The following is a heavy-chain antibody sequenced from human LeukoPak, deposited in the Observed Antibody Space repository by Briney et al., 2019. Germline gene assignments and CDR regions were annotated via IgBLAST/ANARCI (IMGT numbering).Heavy chain of an antibody. Sequence: ASVKVSCKASGYTFTGYYMHWVRQAPGQGLEWMGWINPNSGGTNYAQKFQGRVTMTRDTSISTAYMELSGLRSDDTAVYYCASMTTVTTGFDPWGQGTLVTVSS. V-gene: IGHV1-2*02. D-gene: IGHD4-11*01. CDR3: ASMTTVTTGFDP. CDR1: GYTFTGYY. J-gene: IGHJ5*02. CDR2: INPNSGGT.